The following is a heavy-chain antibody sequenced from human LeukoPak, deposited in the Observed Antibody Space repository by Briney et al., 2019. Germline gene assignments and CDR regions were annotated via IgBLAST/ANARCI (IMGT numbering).Heavy chain of an antibody. CDR2: TRVDGNTH. D-gene: IGHD3-10*01. V-gene: IGHV3-30*02. J-gene: IGHJ6*03. Sequence: GGSLRLSCTASGFTLSSHGMHWVRQAPGKGREWVAFTRVDGNTHHYADSVKGRFTISRDISKNTMYLQVSSLRPEDTAVYYCARDGGFGDASLYSMDVWGTGTAVTVSS. CDR1: GFTLSSHG. CDR3: ARDGGFGDASLYSMDV.